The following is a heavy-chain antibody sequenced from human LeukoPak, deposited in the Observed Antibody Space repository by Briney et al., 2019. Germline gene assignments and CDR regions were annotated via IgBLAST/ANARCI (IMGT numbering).Heavy chain of an antibody. Sequence: GGSLRLSCAASGFTFSSYSMTWVRQAPGKGLEWVTYISSSSSTIYYADSVKGRFTISRDKAKNSLYLQMNSLRAEDTALYYCARRGKYQLLYRGYYYYYMDVWGKGTTVTVSS. J-gene: IGHJ6*03. D-gene: IGHD2-2*02. CDR2: ISSSSSTI. V-gene: IGHV3-48*01. CDR3: ARRGKYQLLYRGYYYYYMDV. CDR1: GFTFSSYS.